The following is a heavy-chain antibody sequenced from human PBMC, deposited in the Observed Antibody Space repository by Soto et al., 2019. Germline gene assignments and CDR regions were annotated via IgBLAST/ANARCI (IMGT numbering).Heavy chain of an antibody. D-gene: IGHD2-15*01. V-gene: IGHV1-18*01. CDR3: ARTDRRGFVVVVGD. CDR1: GYTFTSYG. CDR2: ISAYNGNT. J-gene: IGHJ4*02. Sequence: ASVKVSCKASGYTFTSYGISWVRQAPGQGLEWMGWISAYNGNTNYAQKLQGRVTMTTDTSTSTAYMELRSLRSDDTAVYYCARTDRRGFVVVVGDWGQGTLVTVSS.